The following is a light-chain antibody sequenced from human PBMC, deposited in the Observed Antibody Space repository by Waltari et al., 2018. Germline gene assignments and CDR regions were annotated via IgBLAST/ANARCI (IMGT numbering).Light chain of an antibody. CDR3: CSFAGTYTWV. Sequence: SALTQPLSVSGSPGQSVTISCTGTTSDVGGYNYVSWYQHHQGKAPKLMIFDVTQRPSGVPDRFSGSKAANTASLTISGLQAEDEADYDCCSFAGTYTWVFGGGTKVTVL. CDR2: DVT. CDR1: TSDVGGYNY. J-gene: IGLJ3*02. V-gene: IGLV2-11*01.